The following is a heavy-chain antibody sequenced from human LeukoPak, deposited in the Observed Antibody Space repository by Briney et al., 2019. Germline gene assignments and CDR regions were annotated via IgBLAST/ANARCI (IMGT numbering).Heavy chain of an antibody. D-gene: IGHD3-22*01. CDR2: IWYDGSNK. Sequence: GRSLRLSCAASGFTFSSYGIHWVRQAPGKGLEWVAVIWYDGSNKYYADSVKGRFTISRDNSKNTLYLQMNSLRAEDTAVYYCARDSRDYYDAFDYWGQGTLVTVSS. CDR3: ARDSRDYYDAFDY. V-gene: IGHV3-33*01. J-gene: IGHJ4*02. CDR1: GFTFSSYG.